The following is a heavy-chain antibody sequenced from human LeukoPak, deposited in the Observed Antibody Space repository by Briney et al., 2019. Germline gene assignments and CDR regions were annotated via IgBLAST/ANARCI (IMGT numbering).Heavy chain of an antibody. CDR1: GFTFSTYS. V-gene: IGHV3-21*01. J-gene: IGHJ5*02. CDR2: ITSSSSHV. D-gene: IGHD6-6*01. CDR3: ALSYSSSSVNWFDP. Sequence: GGSLRLSCAASGFTFSTYSMNWVRQAPGKGLEWVSSITSSSSHVYYADSVKGRFTISRDNAKNSLYLQMNSLRAEDTAVYYCALSYSSSSVNWFDPWGQGTLVTVSS.